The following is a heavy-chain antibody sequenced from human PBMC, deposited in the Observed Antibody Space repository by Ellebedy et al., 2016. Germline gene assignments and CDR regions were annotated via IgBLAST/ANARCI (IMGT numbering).Heavy chain of an antibody. D-gene: IGHD2/OR15-2a*01. CDR1: GGSFSGYY. J-gene: IGHJ3*02. CDR2: INHSGST. V-gene: IGHV4-34*01. CDR3: ARALSDAFDI. Sequence: SETLSLXXAVYGGSFSGYYWSWIRQPPGKGLEWIGEINHSGSTNYNPSLKSRVTISVDTSKNQFSLKLSSVTAADTAVYYCARALSDAFDIWGQGTMVTVSS.